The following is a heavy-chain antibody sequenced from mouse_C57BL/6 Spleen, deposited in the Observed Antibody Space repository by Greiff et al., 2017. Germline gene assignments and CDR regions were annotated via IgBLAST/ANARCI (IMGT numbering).Heavy chain of an antibody. J-gene: IGHJ3*01. Sequence: QVHVKQPGAELVKPGASVKLSCKASGYTFTSYWMPWVKQRPGQGLEWIGMIHPNSGSTNYNEKFKSKATLTVDKSSSTAYMQLSSLTSEDSAVYDCARTYYGSKEDWFAYWGQGTLVTVSA. CDR1: GYTFTSYW. CDR3: ARTYYGSKEDWFAY. D-gene: IGHD1-1*01. CDR2: IHPNSGST. V-gene: IGHV1-64*01.